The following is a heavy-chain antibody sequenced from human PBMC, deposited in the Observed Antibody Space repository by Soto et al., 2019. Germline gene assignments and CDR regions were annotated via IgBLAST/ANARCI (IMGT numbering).Heavy chain of an antibody. CDR2: ISSNGANT. CDR1: GFTFDSPYSHG. V-gene: IGHV3-23*01. J-gene: IGHJ4*01. Sequence: GGSLRLSCAASGFTFDSPYSHGMSWVRQSPGKGPEWVSTISSNGANTHSAESVKGRFTISNDASRNTVHLHMNNLRAEDTATYFCVSWVSAHFDYWGHGTPVTVSS. D-gene: IGHD2-8*01. CDR3: VSWVSAHFDY.